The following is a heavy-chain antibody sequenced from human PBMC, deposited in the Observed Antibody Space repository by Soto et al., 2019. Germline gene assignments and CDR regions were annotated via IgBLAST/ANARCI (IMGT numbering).Heavy chain of an antibody. J-gene: IGHJ3*02. CDR1: VGSISSGDYY. CDR2: LYYSGST. Sequence: TLCLTCIFSVGSISSGDYYWSWIRQPPGKGLEWIGYLYYSGSTYYNPSLKSRVTISVDTSKNQLSLKLSSVTAADTAVHYCAREEGADGAFDIWGQGTMVTVSS. CDR3: AREEGADGAFDI. V-gene: IGHV4-30-4*01.